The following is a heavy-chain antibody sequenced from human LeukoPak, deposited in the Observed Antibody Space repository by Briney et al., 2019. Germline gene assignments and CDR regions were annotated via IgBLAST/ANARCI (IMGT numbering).Heavy chain of an antibody. D-gene: IGHD5-24*01. CDR3: ARADMATVFDF. CDR2: ISYSGST. CDR1: GGSISSGTDY. J-gene: IGHJ4*02. V-gene: IGHV4-31*03. Sequence: SETLSLTCTVSGGSISSGTDYCSWIRQHPGKGLDWIGYISYSGSTYYNPSLKPRLTISVDTSKNQFSLKLDSVTAADTAFYYCARADMATVFDFWSRGTLVTVSS.